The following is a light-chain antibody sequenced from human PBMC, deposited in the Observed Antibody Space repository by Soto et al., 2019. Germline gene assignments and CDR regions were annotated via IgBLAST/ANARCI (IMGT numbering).Light chain of an antibody. V-gene: IGLV1-47*01. CDR1: SSNIESNY. J-gene: IGLJ3*02. CDR2: RND. CDR3: AAWDDSLSALV. Sequence: QPVLTQPPSASGTPGQRVTISCSGSSSNIESNYVYWYQQLPGSAPKLLIYRNDQRPSGVPDRFSGSKSGTSASLAISGLRSEDEADYHCAAWDDSLSALVFGGGTKLTVL.